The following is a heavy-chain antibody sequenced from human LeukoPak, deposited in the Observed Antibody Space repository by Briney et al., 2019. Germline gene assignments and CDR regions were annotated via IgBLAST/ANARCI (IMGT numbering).Heavy chain of an antibody. Sequence: GGSLRLSCAASGFTFSSYAMHWVRQAPGKGLEWVAVISYDGSNKYYADSVKGRFTISRDNSKNTLYLQMNSLRAEDTAVYYCARDVLLEGPPDYWGQGTLVTVSS. CDR3: ARDVLLEGPPDY. CDR2: ISYDGSNK. J-gene: IGHJ4*02. V-gene: IGHV3-30-3*01. CDR1: GFTFSSYA. D-gene: IGHD3-3*01.